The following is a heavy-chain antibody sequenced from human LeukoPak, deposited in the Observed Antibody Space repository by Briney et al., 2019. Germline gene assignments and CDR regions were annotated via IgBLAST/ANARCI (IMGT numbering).Heavy chain of an antibody. J-gene: IGHJ4*02. V-gene: IGHV4-34*12. CDR3: ARRNGDLDY. CDR1: GGSFSAYY. CDR2: IFHSGST. Sequence: SETLSLTCAVDGGSFSAYYWSWIRQPPGKGLEWIGEIFHSGSTNYNPSLKSRVTISLDTSKNQFSLKLSSVTAADTAVYYCARRNGDLDYWGQGTLVTVSS. D-gene: IGHD4-17*01.